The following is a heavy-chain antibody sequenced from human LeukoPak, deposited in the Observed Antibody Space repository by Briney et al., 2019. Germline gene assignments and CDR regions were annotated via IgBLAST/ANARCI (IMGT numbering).Heavy chain of an antibody. V-gene: IGHV1-69*01. CDR2: IIPIFGTA. D-gene: IGHD3-10*01. Sequence: SVKVSCKASGGTVSSYRISWVRQAPGQGLEWMGGIIPIFGTANYAQKFQGRVTNTADESTSTVYMELNSLRSEDTAVYYCAVAGVRYSGAFDYWGQGTLVTVSS. CDR1: GGTVSSYR. CDR3: AVAGVRYSGAFDY. J-gene: IGHJ4*02.